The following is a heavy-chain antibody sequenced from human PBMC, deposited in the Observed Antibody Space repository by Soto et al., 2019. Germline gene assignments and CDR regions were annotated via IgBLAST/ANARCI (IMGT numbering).Heavy chain of an antibody. D-gene: IGHD6-19*01. CDR3: ARIPLTAVGNDY. Sequence: ASVKVSCKASGYTFTDYYMHWVRQAPGQGLEWMGWINPNSGGTNYAQKFQGRVTMTRDTSISTAYMELSRLRSDDTAVYYCARIPLTAVGNDYWGQGTLVTVSS. J-gene: IGHJ4*02. CDR1: GYTFTDYY. CDR2: INPNSGGT. V-gene: IGHV1-2*02.